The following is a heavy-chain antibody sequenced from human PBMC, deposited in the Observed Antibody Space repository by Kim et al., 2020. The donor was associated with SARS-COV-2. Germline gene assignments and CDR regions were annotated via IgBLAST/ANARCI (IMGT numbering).Heavy chain of an antibody. J-gene: IGHJ4*02. Sequence: GGSLRLSCAASGFTFSSYGMHWVRQAPGKGLEWVAVIWYDGSNKYYADSVKGRFTISRDNSKNTLYLQMNSLRAEDTAVYYCARETYCSGGSCYYDFDYWGQGTLVTVSS. CDR2: IWYDGSNK. D-gene: IGHD2-15*01. CDR1: GFTFSSYG. CDR3: ARETYCSGGSCYYDFDY. V-gene: IGHV3-33*01.